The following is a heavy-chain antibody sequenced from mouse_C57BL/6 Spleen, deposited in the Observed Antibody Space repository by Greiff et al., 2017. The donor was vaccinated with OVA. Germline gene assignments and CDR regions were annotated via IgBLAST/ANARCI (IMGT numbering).Heavy chain of an antibody. J-gene: IGHJ4*01. Sequence: EVQLQQSGPELVKPGASVKISCKASGYTFTDYYMNWVKQSHGKSLEWIGDINPNNGGTSYNQKFKGKATLTVDKSSSTAYMELRSLTSEDSAVYYCARSGYGGTGGMDYWGQGTSVTVSS. CDR2: INPNNGGT. D-gene: IGHD3-1*01. V-gene: IGHV1-26*01. CDR1: GYTFTDYY. CDR3: ARSGYGGTGGMDY.